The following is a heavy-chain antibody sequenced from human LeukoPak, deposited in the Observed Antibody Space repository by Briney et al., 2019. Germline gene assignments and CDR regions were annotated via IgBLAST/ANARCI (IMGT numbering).Heavy chain of an antibody. Sequence: GSLRLSCAASGFTFSSYWMSWIRQPPGKGVEWIGEINHSGSTNYNPSLKSRVTISVDTSKNQFSLKLSSVTAADPAVYYCARQRSGEGWFDPWGQGTLVTVSS. CDR1: GFTFSSYW. V-gene: IGHV4-34*01. CDR3: ARQRSGEGWFDP. D-gene: IGHD6-25*01. J-gene: IGHJ5*02. CDR2: INHSGST.